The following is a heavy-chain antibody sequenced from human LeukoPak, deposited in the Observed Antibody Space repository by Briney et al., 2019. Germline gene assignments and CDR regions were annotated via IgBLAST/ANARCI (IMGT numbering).Heavy chain of an antibody. D-gene: IGHD6-13*01. CDR2: IYSGGST. CDR3: ARGSFDSSSWFVGYYYYGMDV. V-gene: IGHV3-53*01. CDR1: GFTVSSNY. Sequence: GGSLRLSCAASGFTVSSNYMSWVRQAPGKGLEWVSVIYSGGSTYYADSVKGRFTISRDNSKNTLYLQMNSLRAEDTAVYYCARGSFDSSSWFVGYYYYGMDVWGQGTTVTVSS. J-gene: IGHJ6*02.